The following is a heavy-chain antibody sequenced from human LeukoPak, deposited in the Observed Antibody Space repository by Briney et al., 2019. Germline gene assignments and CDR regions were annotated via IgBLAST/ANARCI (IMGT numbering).Heavy chain of an antibody. J-gene: IGHJ4*02. Sequence: GRSLRLSCAASGFTFSSYGMHWVRQAPGKGLEWVAVISYDGSNKYYADSVKGRFTISRDNSKNTLYLQMNSLRAEDTAVYYCAGGCSSTSCPSVYWGQGTLVTVSS. D-gene: IGHD2-2*01. CDR1: GFTFSSYG. CDR2: ISYDGSNK. CDR3: AGGCSSTSCPSVY. V-gene: IGHV3-30*03.